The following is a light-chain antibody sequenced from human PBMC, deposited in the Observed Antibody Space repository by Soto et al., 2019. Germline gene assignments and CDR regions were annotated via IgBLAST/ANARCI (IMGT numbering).Light chain of an antibody. V-gene: IGKV4-1*01. J-gene: IGKJ2*01. CDR1: QSVLYSSNNKNY. CDR2: WAS. Sequence: DIVMTQSPDSLAVSLGERATINCKSSQSVLYSSNNKNYLAWYQQKPGQPPKLLIYWASTRESGVPDRFSGSGSGTDLTLTISNLQAEDVAVYYCQQYYSTLPNTFGQGTKLEIK. CDR3: QQYYSTLPNT.